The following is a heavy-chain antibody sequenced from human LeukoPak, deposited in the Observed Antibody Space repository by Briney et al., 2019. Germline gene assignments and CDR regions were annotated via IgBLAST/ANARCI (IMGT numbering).Heavy chain of an antibody. Sequence: SETLSPTCTVSGGSISSGDYYWSWIRQPPGKGLEWIGYIYYSGSTYYNPSLKSRVTISVDTSKNQFSLKLSSVTAADTAVYYCARDPGCSGGSCCSRPFLVSDAFDIWGQGTMVTVSS. CDR2: IYYSGST. D-gene: IGHD2-15*01. CDR1: GGSISSGDYY. V-gene: IGHV4-30-4*01. J-gene: IGHJ3*02. CDR3: ARDPGCSGGSCCSRPFLVSDAFDI.